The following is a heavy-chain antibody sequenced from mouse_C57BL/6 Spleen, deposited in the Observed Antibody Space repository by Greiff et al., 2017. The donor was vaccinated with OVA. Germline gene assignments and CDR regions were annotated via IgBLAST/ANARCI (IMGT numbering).Heavy chain of an antibody. Sequence: DVQLVESGGGLVQPGGSLSLSCAASGFTFTDYYMSWVRQPPGKALEWLGFIRNKANGYTTEYSASVKGRFTISRDNSQSILYLQMNALRAEDSATYYCARLTGDAMDYWGQGTSVTVSS. D-gene: IGHD4-1*01. V-gene: IGHV7-3*01. J-gene: IGHJ4*01. CDR3: ARLTGDAMDY. CDR2: IRNKANGYTT. CDR1: GFTFTDYY.